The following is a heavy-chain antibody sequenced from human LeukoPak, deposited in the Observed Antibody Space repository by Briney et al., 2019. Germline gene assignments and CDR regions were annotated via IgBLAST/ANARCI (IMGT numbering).Heavy chain of an antibody. CDR3: ARAYFSSWYMNWFDP. J-gene: IGHJ5*02. Sequence: SETLSLTCAVYGGSFSGYYWSWIRQPPGKGLEWIGSIYPSGSTYYYPSLKSRVTISLDTSKNQFSLKLSSVTAADTAVYCCARAYFSSWYMNWFDPWGQGTLVTVSS. V-gene: IGHV4-34*01. CDR1: GGSFSGYY. CDR2: IYPSGST. D-gene: IGHD6-13*01.